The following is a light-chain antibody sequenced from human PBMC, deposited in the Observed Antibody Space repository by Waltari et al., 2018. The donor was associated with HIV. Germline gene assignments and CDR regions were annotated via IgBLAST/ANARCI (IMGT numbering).Light chain of an antibody. J-gene: IGLJ6*01. CDR1: SSDVAGYEY. Sequence: QSALPQPPSASGSLGQSVTISCTGTSSDVAGYEYVSWYQHHPDKAPKLIIYEVNKRPSVVPDRSSGSKSDNTASLTVAGLQDDDEAHYYCASYGDTNRVLFGGGTRVTVL. CDR2: EVN. CDR3: ASYGDTNRVL. V-gene: IGLV2-8*01.